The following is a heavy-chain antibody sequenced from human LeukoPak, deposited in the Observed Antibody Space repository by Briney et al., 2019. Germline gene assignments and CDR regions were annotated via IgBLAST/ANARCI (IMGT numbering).Heavy chain of an antibody. J-gene: IGHJ4*02. V-gene: IGHV7-4-1*02. CDR1: GYTLTSYA. CDR3: ARGFGGCSGGSCYSRVEFDY. CDR2: INTNTGNP. Sequence: ASVKVSCKASGYTLTSYAMNWVRQAPGQGLEWMGWINTNTGNPTYAQGFTGRFVFSLDTSVSTAYLQISSLKAEDAAVYYCARGFGGCSGGSCYSRVEFDYWGQGTLVTVSS. D-gene: IGHD2-15*01.